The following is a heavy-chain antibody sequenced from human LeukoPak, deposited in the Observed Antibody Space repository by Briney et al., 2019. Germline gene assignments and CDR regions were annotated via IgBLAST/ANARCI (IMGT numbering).Heavy chain of an antibody. D-gene: IGHD1-26*01. V-gene: IGHV3-11*04. CDR3: ASLVGATFGTDAFDI. CDR1: GFTFSDYY. J-gene: IGHJ3*02. Sequence: GGSLRLSCAASGFTFSDYYMSWIRQAPGKGLEWVSYISSSGSTIYYADSVKGRFTISRDNAKNSLYLQMNSLRAEDTAVYYCASLVGATFGTDAFDIWGQGTMVTVSS. CDR2: ISSSGSTI.